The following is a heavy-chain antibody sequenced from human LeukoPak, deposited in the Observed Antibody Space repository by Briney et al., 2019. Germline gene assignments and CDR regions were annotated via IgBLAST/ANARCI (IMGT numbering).Heavy chain of an antibody. CDR3: ARGQTGYYDFWSGYPPGGYFDY. CDR2: IYYSGST. CDR1: GFTFSTYS. J-gene: IGHJ4*02. D-gene: IGHD3-3*01. Sequence: GSLRLSCAASGFTFSTYSMNWVRQPPGKGLEWIGSIYYSGSTYYNPSLKSRVTISVDTSKNQFSLKLSSVTAADTAVYYCARGQTGYYDFWSGYPPGGYFDYWGQGTLVTVSS. V-gene: IGHV4-39*07.